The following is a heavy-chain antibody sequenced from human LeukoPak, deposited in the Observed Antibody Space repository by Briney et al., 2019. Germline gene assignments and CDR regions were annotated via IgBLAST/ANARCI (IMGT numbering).Heavy chain of an antibody. D-gene: IGHD2-15*01. CDR1: GYTFTSYY. CDR2: INPSGGST. J-gene: IGHJ4*02. Sequence: ASVKVSCKASGYTFTSYYMHWVRQAPGQGLEWMGIINPSGGSTSYAQKFQGRVTMTRDMSTSTVYMELSSLRSEDTAVYYCVYNEYCSGGSCSPDYWGQGTLVTVS. V-gene: IGHV1-46*01. CDR3: VYNEYCSGGSCSPDY.